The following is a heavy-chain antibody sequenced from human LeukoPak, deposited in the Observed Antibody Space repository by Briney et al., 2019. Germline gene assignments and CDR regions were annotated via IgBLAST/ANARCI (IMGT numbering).Heavy chain of an antibody. CDR2: IGGSDRTI. CDR3: ATLIVGGGDH. V-gene: IGHV3-48*03. CDR1: GFTFSSYE. J-gene: IGHJ4*02. D-gene: IGHD1-26*01. Sequence: GGSLRLSCAASGFTFSSYEMIWVRQPPGTGLEWVSYIGGSDRTIFYADSVKGRFTISRDNAKNSLYLQMNSLRAEDTAVYYCATLIVGGGDHWGQGTLVTVSS.